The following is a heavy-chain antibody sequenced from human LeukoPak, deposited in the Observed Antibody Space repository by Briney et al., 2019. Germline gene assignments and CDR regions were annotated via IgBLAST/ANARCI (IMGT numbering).Heavy chain of an antibody. CDR3: ARRDYYGSGNYYKPFDY. D-gene: IGHD3-10*01. CDR1: GGSISSTTW. CDR2: IYHSEST. J-gene: IGHJ4*02. Sequence: SETLSLTCNVSGGSISSTTWWSGVRQPPGKGLEGIGEIYHSESTNYNPSLKSRVTISLDKSKNQFSLKLSSVTAADTAVYYCARRDYYGSGNYYKPFDYWGQGTLVTVSS. V-gene: IGHV4-4*02.